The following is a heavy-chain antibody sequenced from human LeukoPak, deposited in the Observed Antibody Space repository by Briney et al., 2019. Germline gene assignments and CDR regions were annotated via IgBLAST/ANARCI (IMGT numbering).Heavy chain of an antibody. Sequence: GGSLRLSCEASGLSFSSYAMSWVRQAPGKGLEWVSGISNSGGSPYYADSVKGRFTISRDSSKNTLYLQMNSLRAEDTAVYYCASHRWGHDYWGQGTLVTVSS. V-gene: IGHV3-23*01. CDR1: GLSFSSYA. CDR3: ASHRWGHDY. CDR2: ISNSGGSP. D-gene: IGHD2-21*02. J-gene: IGHJ4*02.